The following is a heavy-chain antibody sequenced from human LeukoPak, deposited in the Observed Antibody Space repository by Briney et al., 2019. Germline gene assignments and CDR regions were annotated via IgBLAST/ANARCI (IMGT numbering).Heavy chain of an antibody. CDR1: GGSISSYY. Sequence: SETLSLTCTVSGGSISSYYWSWIRQPAGKGLEWIGRIYTSGSTNYNPSLKSRVTISVDTSKNQFSLKLSSVTAADTAVYYCASNYGSGSYPPPYYYMDVWGKGTTVTVSS. CDR2: IYTSGST. J-gene: IGHJ6*03. D-gene: IGHD3-10*01. V-gene: IGHV4-4*07. CDR3: ASNYGSGSYPPPYYYMDV.